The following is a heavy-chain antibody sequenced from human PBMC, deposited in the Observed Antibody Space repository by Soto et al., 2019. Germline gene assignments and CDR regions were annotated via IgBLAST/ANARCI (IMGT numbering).Heavy chain of an antibody. CDR3: ARYTWNLRRVNYYYGMDV. V-gene: IGHV1-2*02. J-gene: IGHJ6*02. Sequence: GASVEVSCKASGYTFTGYYMHWVRQAPGQGLEGMGWINPNSDGTNYAQKFQGRVTMTRDTSISTAYMELSRLRSDDTAVYYCARYTWNLRRVNYYYGMDVWGQGTTVTVSS. CDR1: GYTFTGYY. D-gene: IGHD1-7*01. CDR2: INPNSDGT.